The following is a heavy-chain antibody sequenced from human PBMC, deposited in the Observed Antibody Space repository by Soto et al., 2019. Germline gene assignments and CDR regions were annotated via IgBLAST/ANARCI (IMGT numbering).Heavy chain of an antibody. CDR3: ARDQAYYDILTGYHFEAFDY. CDR2: IIPIFGTA. CDR1: GYTFTSYG. V-gene: IGHV1-69*13. J-gene: IGHJ4*02. Sequence: SVKVSCKASGYTFTSYGISWVRQAPGQGLEWMGGIIPIFGTANYAQKFQGRVTITADESTSTAYMELSSLRSEDTAVYYCARDQAYYDILTGYHFEAFDYWGQGTLVTVSS. D-gene: IGHD3-9*01.